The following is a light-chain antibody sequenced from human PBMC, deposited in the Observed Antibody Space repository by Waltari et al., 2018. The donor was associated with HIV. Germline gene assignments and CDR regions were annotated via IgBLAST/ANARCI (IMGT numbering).Light chain of an antibody. CDR1: QIVSSAY. J-gene: IGKJ1*01. V-gene: IGKV3-20*01. Sequence: EILFTPSPGTLSLSPGERATLSCRASQIVSSAYLAWYQQKPGQAPRLLIYGASTRATGVPDRFSGSGFGTDFTLTISRLEPEDFAVYYCQQYGNSPETFGQGARVEI. CDR3: QQYGNSPET. CDR2: GAS.